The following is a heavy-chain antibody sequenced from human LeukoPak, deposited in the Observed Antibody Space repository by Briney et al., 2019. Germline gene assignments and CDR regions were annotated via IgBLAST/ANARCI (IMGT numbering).Heavy chain of an antibody. CDR2: IKSKSDGGTT. V-gene: IGHV3-15*01. Sequence: GGSLRLSCAASGFTFSNGWMGWVRQAPGKGLEWVGRIKSKSDGGTTDYAAPVKGRFTVSRDDSKNTLYLQMNSLKTEDTAVYYCTTARYSYGPDAFDIWGQGTMVTVSS. CDR3: TTARYSYGPDAFDI. D-gene: IGHD5-18*01. CDR1: GFTFSNGW. J-gene: IGHJ3*02.